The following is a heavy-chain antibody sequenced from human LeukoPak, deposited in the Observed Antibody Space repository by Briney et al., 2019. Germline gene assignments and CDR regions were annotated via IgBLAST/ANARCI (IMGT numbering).Heavy chain of an antibody. CDR2: IYYSGST. J-gene: IGHJ4*02. D-gene: IGHD7-27*01. V-gene: IGHV4-59*08. CDR3: ARHAGNWGLTPPYFDY. Sequence: SETLSLTCTVSGGSISSYYWSWIRQPPGKGLEWIGYIYYSGSTYYNPSLKSRVTISVDTSKNQFSLKLSSVTAADTAVYYCARHAGNWGLTPPYFDYWGQGTLVTVSS. CDR1: GGSISSYY.